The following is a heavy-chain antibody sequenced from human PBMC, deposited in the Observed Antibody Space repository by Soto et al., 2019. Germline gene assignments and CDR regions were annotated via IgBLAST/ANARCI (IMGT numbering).Heavy chain of an antibody. V-gene: IGHV1-18*01. Sequence: QVQLVQSGAEVKKPGASVKVSCKASGYTFTSYGIGWLRQAPGQGPEWMGWISAYNGNTNYAQNLQGRVTMTTDTXXSTTYMELRSLRSDDPAVYYCATGFLAWLSPIFDYWGQGTLVTVSS. CDR3: ATGFLAWLSPIFDY. CDR2: ISAYNGNT. J-gene: IGHJ4*02. CDR1: GYTFTSYG. D-gene: IGHD3-3*01.